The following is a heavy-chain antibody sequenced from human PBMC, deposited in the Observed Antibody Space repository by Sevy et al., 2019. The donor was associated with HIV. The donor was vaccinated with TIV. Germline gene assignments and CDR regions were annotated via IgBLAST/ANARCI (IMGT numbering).Heavy chain of an antibody. CDR3: ARDLGGYSGNSIDY. J-gene: IGHJ4*02. CDR1: GYTFTSYG. Sequence: ASVKVSCKASGYTFTSYGISWVRQAPGQGLEWMGWISAYNGNTNYAQKLQGRVTMTTDTSTSTAYVELRSLRSDDTAIYYCARDLGGYSGNSIDYRGQGTLVTVSS. D-gene: IGHD1-26*01. V-gene: IGHV1-18*01. CDR2: ISAYNGNT.